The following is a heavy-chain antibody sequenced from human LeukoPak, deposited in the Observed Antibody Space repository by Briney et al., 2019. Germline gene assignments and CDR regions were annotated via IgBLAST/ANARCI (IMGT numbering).Heavy chain of an antibody. V-gene: IGHV4-39*07. CDR3: ARDLYSSRTNDAFVI. D-gene: IGHD6-13*01. J-gene: IGHJ3*02. CDR2: IFYSGST. CDR1: GGSISTSNYY. Sequence: SETLSLTCTVSGGSISTSNYYWGWIRQPPGKGLEWIGNIFYSGSTYYSPSLRSRVIISVDTSKNQFSLKLSSVTAADTAVYYCARDLYSSRTNDAFVIWGQGTMVTVSS.